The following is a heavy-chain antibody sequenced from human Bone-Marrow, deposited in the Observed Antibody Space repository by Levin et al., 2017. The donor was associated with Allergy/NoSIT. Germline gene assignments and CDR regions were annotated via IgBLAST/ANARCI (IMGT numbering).Heavy chain of an antibody. Sequence: PGGSLRLSCAASGFTFSSYGMHWVRQAPGKGLEWVAVISYDGSNKYYADSVKGRFTISRDNSKNTLYLQMNSLRAEDTAVYYCAKGSEGVIKAFGGDYFDYWGQGTLVTVSS. J-gene: IGHJ4*02. V-gene: IGHV3-30*18. CDR1: GFTFSSYG. CDR2: ISYDGSNK. CDR3: AKGSEGVIKAFGGDYFDY. D-gene: IGHD3-22*01.